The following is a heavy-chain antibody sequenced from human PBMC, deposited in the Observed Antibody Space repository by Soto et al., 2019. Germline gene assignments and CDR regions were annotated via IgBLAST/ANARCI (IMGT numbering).Heavy chain of an antibody. Sequence: PGASLKISCKGSGYNFANYWIGWVRQMPGKGLEWMGMIFPGDSDTKNSPSLQGQITMSVDKSDSSAYLQWRSLKASDTAMYYCAAGYTTGPDAFDIWGQGTMVT. CDR2: IFPGDSDT. CDR3: AAGYTTGPDAFDI. D-gene: IGHD6-13*01. V-gene: IGHV5-51*01. CDR1: GYNFANYW. J-gene: IGHJ3*02.